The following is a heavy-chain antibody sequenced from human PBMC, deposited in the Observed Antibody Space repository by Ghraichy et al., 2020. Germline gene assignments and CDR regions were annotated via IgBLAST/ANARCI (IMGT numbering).Heavy chain of an antibody. CDR3: ARSPSNFMDY. CDR1: GFTFSDYV. J-gene: IGHJ4*02. D-gene: IGHD4-11*01. V-gene: IGHV3-23*01. CDR2: VSGSGGTT. Sequence: GGSLRLSCTASGFTFSDYVMSWVRQAPGKGLEWVSDVSGSGGTTYSADSVKGRFTMSRDNSKNTVFLQMNSLRDEDTAVYYCARSPSNFMDYWRQGTLVTAS.